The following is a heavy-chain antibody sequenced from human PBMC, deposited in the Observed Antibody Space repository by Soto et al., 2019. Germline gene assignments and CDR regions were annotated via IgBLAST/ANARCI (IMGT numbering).Heavy chain of an antibody. CDR2: ISYDGSNK. CDR1: GFTFSSYG. J-gene: IGHJ4*02. D-gene: IGHD3-10*01. Sequence: QVQLVESGGGVVQPGRSLRLSCAASGFTFSSYGMHWVRQAPGKGLEWVAVISYDGSNKYYADSVKGRFTISRDNSKNTLYLQMNSLRAEDTAVYYCAKDLAGFGGFDYWGQGTLVTVSS. V-gene: IGHV3-30*18. CDR3: AKDLAGFGGFDY.